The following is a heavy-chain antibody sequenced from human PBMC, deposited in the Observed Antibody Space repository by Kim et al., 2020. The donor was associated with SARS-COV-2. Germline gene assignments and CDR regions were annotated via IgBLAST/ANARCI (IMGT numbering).Heavy chain of an antibody. CDR3: TKYSGRNPFDY. V-gene: IGHV1-46*01. J-gene: IGHJ4*02. Sequence: TNYAQKFQGRVTMTRDTSTSTVYMELSSLRSEDTAGYYCTKYSGRNPFDYWGQGTLVTVSS. CDR2: T. D-gene: IGHD1-26*01.